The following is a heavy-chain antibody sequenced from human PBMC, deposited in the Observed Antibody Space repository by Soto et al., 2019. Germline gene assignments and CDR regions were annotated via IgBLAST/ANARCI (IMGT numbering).Heavy chain of an antibody. CDR3: ASREVGPRYFDWSMDV. V-gene: IGHV3-66*01. J-gene: IGHJ6*03. Sequence: GGSLRLSCAASGFTVSSNYMSWVRQAPGKGLEWVSVIYSGGSTYYADSVKGTFTISSDNSKNKLYLQMNSLRAEDTAVYYCASREVGPRYFDWSMDVWGKATTVIVSS. CDR1: GFTVSSNY. CDR2: IYSGGST. D-gene: IGHD3-9*01.